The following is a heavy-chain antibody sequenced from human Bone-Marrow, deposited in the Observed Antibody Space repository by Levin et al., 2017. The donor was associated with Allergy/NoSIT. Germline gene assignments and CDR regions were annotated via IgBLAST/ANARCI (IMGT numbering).Heavy chain of an antibody. CDR2: IYYSGST. D-gene: IGHD1-14*01. CDR3: ARAPWDSGPRFDY. J-gene: IGHJ4*02. CDR1: CGSISSSY. V-gene: IGHV4-59*01. Sequence: SQTLSLTCTVSCGSISSSYWSWIRQPPGKGLEWIGYIYYSGSTNYNPSLKSRVTISVDTSKNQFSLTLSSVTAADTAVYYCARAPWDSGPRFDYWGQGTLVTVSS.